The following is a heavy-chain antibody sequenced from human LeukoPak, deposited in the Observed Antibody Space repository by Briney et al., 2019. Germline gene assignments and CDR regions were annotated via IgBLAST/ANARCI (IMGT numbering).Heavy chain of an antibody. V-gene: IGHV3-23*01. Sequence: PGGSLRLSCAASGFTFSSYAMNWVCQAPGKGLQWVSVISTTSLNTYYADSVKGRFTISRDNSKNTLYLQMSSLRVDDTAVYYCGRGGGNRWFDFWGQGTLVTVSS. CDR2: ISTTSLNT. D-gene: IGHD2-15*01. CDR1: GFTFSSYA. J-gene: IGHJ4*02. CDR3: GRGGGNRWFDF.